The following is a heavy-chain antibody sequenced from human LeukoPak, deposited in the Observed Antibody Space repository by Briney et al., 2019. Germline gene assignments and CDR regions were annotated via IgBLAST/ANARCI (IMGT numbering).Heavy chain of an antibody. Sequence: SQTLSLTCTVSGGSMNRSDYYWSWIRQHPGKGLEWIGYVYYTGSRYYNPSLKSRVTISIDTSKNQFSLKLSSLTAADTAVYYCARDVARDGFNLRNWFDPWGQGTLVTVSS. V-gene: IGHV4-31*03. D-gene: IGHD5-24*01. CDR3: ARDVARDGFNLRNWFDP. J-gene: IGHJ5*02. CDR2: VYYTGSR. CDR1: GGSMNRSDYY.